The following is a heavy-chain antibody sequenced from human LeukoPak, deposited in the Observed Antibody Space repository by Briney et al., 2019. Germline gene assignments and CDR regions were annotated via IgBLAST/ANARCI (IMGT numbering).Heavy chain of an antibody. Sequence: SETLSLTCTVAGGSIGSTTYYWGWIRQPPGKGLEWIGTIYYSGSTYYNPSLKSRVTISVDTSKNQFSLKLSPVTAADTAVYYCARAAVSGTPPTGYYYYYYMDAWGKGTTVTVSS. V-gene: IGHV4-39*07. J-gene: IGHJ6*03. D-gene: IGHD6-19*01. CDR3: ARAAVSGTPPTGYYYYYYMDA. CDR2: IYYSGST. CDR1: GGSIGSTTYY.